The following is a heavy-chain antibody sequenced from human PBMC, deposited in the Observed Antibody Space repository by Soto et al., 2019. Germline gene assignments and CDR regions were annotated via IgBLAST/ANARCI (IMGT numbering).Heavy chain of an antibody. CDR3: AKGGYNDYFDS. J-gene: IGHJ4*02. D-gene: IGHD5-12*01. V-gene: IGHV3-23*01. Sequence: GSLRLSCAASGFTFSSYAMSRVRQAPGKGLEWVSGISGSGGSTYYAESVKGRFTSPRDNSKNTLFLQMNSLRADDTSAYYCAKGGYNDYFDSRGQGILVTVSS. CDR1: GFTFSSYA. CDR2: ISGSGGST.